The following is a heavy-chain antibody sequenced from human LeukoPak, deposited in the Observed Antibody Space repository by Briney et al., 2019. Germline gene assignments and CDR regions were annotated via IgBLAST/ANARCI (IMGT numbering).Heavy chain of an antibody. D-gene: IGHD3-10*01. V-gene: IGHV3-11*05. J-gene: IGHJ3*02. CDR1: GFTFRDYY. CDR3: ARDLGSGGYYDGFDM. Sequence: GGSLRLSCAASGFTFRDYYMSWIRQAPGKGLEWVSYISTSSTYTNYADSVKGRFTISRDSAKNSLYLQMNSLRPEDTANYYCARDLGSGGYYDGFDMWGQGTMVTVSS. CDR2: ISTSSTYT.